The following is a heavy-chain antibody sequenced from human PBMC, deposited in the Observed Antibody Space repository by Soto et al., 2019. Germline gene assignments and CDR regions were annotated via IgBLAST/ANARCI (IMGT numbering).Heavy chain of an antibody. J-gene: IGHJ5*02. CDR1: GYTFTGYY. V-gene: IGHV1-2*04. CDR2: INPNSGGT. CDR3: ARGYCSSTSCSLPSWFDP. Sequence: GASVKVSCKASGYTFTGYYMHWVRQAPGQGLEWMGWINPNSGGTNYAQKFQGWVTMTRDASISTAYMELSRLRSDDTAVYYCARGYCSSTSCSLPSWFDPWGQGTLVTVSS. D-gene: IGHD2-2*01.